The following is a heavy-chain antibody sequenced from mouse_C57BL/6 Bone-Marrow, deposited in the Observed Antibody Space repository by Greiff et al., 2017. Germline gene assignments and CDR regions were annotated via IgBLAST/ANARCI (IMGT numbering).Heavy chain of an antibody. CDR2: IDPSDSYT. D-gene: IGHD2-3*01. CDR1: GYTFTSYW. CDR3: AMEQVYYLDY. J-gene: IGHJ2*01. V-gene: IGHV1-50*01. Sequence: QVQLQQPGAELVKPGASVKLSCKASGYTFTSYWMQWVKQRPGQGLEWIGEIDPSDSYTNYNQKFKGKATLTVDTSSSTAYMQLSCLTSADSAVYCCAMEQVYYLDYWGQGTTLTVSS.